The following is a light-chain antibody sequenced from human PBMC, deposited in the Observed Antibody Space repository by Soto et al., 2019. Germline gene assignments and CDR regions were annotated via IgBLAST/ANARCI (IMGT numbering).Light chain of an antibody. CDR3: QQRINWPET. J-gene: IGKJ1*01. CDR2: DTS. V-gene: IGKV3-11*01. CDR1: QSVARY. Sequence: EIVLTQSPATLSLSPGETATLSCRASQSVARYLAWYQQKPGQAPRLLIYDTSNRATGIPARFSGSGSGTDFTLTISSLEPEDFAVYYCQQRINWPETFGLGTKVDI.